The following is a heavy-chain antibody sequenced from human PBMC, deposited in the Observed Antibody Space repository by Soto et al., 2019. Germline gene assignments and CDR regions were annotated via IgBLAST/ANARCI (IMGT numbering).Heavy chain of an antibody. CDR2: IYYSGST. D-gene: IGHD3-3*01. CDR3: ARDSITRSFGCFDY. CDR1: GGSISSSSYY. J-gene: IGHJ4*02. V-gene: IGHV4-31*02. Sequence: SETLSLTCTVSGGSISSSSYYWGWIRQPPGKGLEWIGYIYYSGSTYYNPSLKSRVTISVDTSKNQFSLKLSSVTAADTAVYYCARDSITRSFGCFDYWGQGTLVTVSS.